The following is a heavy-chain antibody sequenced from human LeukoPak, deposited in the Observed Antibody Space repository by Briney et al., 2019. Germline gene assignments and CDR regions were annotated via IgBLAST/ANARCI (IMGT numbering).Heavy chain of an antibody. D-gene: IGHD3-22*01. CDR3: ARKRYDSSGYVDY. Sequence: GGSLRLSGAASGFTFGIYTMHWVRQAPGKGLEGVAVISYDGSNKYYADSVKGRFTISRDNSKNTLYLQMNSLRTEDTAVYYCARKRYDSSGYVDYWGQGTLVTVSS. CDR1: GFTFGIYT. CDR2: ISYDGSNK. V-gene: IGHV3-30*04. J-gene: IGHJ4*02.